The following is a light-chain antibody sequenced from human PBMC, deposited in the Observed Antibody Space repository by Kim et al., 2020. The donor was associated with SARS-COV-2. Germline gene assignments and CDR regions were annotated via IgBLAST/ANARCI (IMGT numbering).Light chain of an antibody. CDR1: QSVSSSY. CDR2: GAS. CDR3: QQYGTSPET. J-gene: IGKJ1*01. Sequence: ETVLTQSPGTLSLSPGERATLSCRASQSVSSSYLAWYQQKPGQAPRLLMYGASSRATGIPDRFSGSGSGTDFTLTISRLEPEDFAVYYCQQYGTSPETFGQGTKVDIK. V-gene: IGKV3-20*01.